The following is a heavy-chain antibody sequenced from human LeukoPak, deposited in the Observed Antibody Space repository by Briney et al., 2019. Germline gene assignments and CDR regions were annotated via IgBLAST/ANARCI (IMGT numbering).Heavy chain of an antibody. V-gene: IGHV4-38-2*02. J-gene: IGHJ4*02. CDR3: GYRGY. CDR2: IYHSGST. Sequence: PSETLSLTCTVSGYSISSGYYWGWIRQPPGKGLEWIGSIYHSGSTYYNPSLKSRVTISVDTSKNQFSLKLSSVTAADTAVYYCGYRGYWGQGTLVTASS. D-gene: IGHD4-11*01. CDR1: GYSISSGYY.